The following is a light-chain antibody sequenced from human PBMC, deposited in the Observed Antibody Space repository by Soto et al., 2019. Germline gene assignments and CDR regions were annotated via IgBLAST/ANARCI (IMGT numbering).Light chain of an antibody. CDR2: EVS. CDR3: SSYAGSNNVV. Sequence: QSALTQPPSASGSPGQSVTISCTGTSSDVGGYNYVSWYQQHPGKAPKLMIYEVSKRPSGVPDRISGSKSGNTASLNVSGLQAEDEADYYCSSYAGSNNVVFGGGTKLTVL. CDR1: SSDVGGYNY. J-gene: IGLJ2*01. V-gene: IGLV2-8*01.